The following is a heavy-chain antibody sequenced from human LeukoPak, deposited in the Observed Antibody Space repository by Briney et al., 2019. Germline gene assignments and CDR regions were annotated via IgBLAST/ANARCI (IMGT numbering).Heavy chain of an antibody. CDR3: ARALSNWFDP. Sequence: PSETLSLTCTVSGSITSYYWTWIRQPPGQGLEWIGYVYHSGDTNYSPSLKSRVTMFVDTSRNQFSLKLTSVTAADTAVYYCARALSNWFDPWGQGTLVTVSS. CDR1: GSITSYY. J-gene: IGHJ5*02. CDR2: VYHSGDT. V-gene: IGHV4-59*01. D-gene: IGHD2/OR15-2a*01.